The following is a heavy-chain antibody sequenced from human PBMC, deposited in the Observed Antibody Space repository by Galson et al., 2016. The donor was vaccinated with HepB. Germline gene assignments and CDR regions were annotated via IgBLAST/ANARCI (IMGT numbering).Heavy chain of an antibody. CDR3: ARWSAGMDV. Sequence: SLRLSCAASGLMLREYYMTWVRQAPGKGLDWVATINQDGLTWYVDSVKGRFTISRDKAENPLHLQMNSLRVEDTAVYHCARWSAGMDVWGQGTTVAVSS. J-gene: IGHJ6*02. CDR1: GLMLREYY. CDR2: INQDGLT. V-gene: IGHV3-7*01.